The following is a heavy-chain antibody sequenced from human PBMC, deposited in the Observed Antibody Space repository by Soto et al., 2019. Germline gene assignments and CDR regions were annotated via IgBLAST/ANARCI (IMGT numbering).Heavy chain of an antibody. CDR3: AKDRNSKNYVWDHYDL. CDR2: IGGGDDHR. V-gene: IGHV3-23*01. D-gene: IGHD3-16*01. Sequence: PGGSXRLSCAASGFIFCSYAMIWVRQAPGKGLEWVSSIGGGDDHRYYAESVKGRFTISRDNSKRIVFLQMTSLSAEDTARYYCAKDRNSKNYVWDHYDLWGPGTVV. CDR1: GFIFCSYA. J-gene: IGHJ3*01.